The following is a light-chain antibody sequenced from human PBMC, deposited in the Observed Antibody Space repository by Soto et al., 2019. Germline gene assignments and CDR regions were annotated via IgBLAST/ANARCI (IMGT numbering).Light chain of an antibody. J-gene: IGKJ2*01. CDR3: QQYNNWPPVT. Sequence: EIVMTQSPATLSLSPGERATLSCRASQSVSSNLAWYQQKPGQAPRLLIYGASTRATGIPARFSGSGSGTEFTLTISRLQSEDFAVYYCQQYNNWPPVTFGQGTKLEIK. CDR1: QSVSSN. V-gene: IGKV3-15*01. CDR2: GAS.